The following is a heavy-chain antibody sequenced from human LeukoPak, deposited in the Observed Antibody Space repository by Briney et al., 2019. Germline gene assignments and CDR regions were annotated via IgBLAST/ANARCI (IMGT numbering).Heavy chain of an antibody. J-gene: IGHJ4*02. V-gene: IGHV1-2*02. CDR3: ARDYYGSGSFSGH. Sequence: GASVKVSCKASGYTFTDCYMHWVRQAPGQGLEWMGWINPKSGDTNFAQKFQGRVTMTRDTSITTAYMELSRLTSDDTAVYYCARDYYGSGSFSGHWGQGTLVTVSS. D-gene: IGHD3-10*01. CDR1: GYTFTDCY. CDR2: INPKSGDT.